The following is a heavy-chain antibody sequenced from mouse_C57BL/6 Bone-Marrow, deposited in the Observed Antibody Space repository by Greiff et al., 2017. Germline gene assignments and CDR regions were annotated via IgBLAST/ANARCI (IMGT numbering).Heavy chain of an antibody. CDR2: IYPGDGDT. V-gene: IGHV1-82*01. D-gene: IGHD1-1*01. CDR1: GYAFSSSW. J-gene: IGHJ4*01. Sequence: VQRVESGPELVKPGASVKISCKASGYAFSSSWMNWVKQRPGKGLEWIGRIYPGDGDTNYNGKFKGKATLTADKSSSTAYMQLSSLTSEDSAVYFCARELLGGAMDYWGQGTSVTVSS. CDR3: ARELLGGAMDY.